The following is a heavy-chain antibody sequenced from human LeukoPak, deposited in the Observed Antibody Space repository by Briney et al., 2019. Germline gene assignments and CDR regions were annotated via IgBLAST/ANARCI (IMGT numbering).Heavy chain of an antibody. CDR3: AKGSSRTSRVVVY. D-gene: IGHD2-2*01. J-gene: IGHJ4*02. V-gene: IGHV3-23*01. Sequence: GGSLRLSCAASGFTFSDYWMHWVRQAPGKGLEWVSAISGSGGSKYYADSVKGRFTISRDNTKNTLYVQMNSLRAEDTAVYYCAKGSSRTSRVVVYWGQGTLVTVSS. CDR2: ISGSGGSK. CDR1: GFTFSDYW.